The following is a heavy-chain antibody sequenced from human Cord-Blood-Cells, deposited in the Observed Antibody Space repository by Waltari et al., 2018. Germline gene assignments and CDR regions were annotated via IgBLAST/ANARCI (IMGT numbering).Heavy chain of an antibody. CDR3: ARSLSSSGAFDI. CDR1: GFTFSSYS. CDR2: ISSSSSYI. Sequence: EVQLVDSGGGLVKPGRSLRLSFAASGFTFSSYSLYWVRQAPGKGLEWVSSISSSSSYIYYADSVKGRFTISRDNAKNSLYLQMNSLRAEDTAVYYCARSLSSSGAFDIWGQGTMVTVSS. V-gene: IGHV3-21*01. D-gene: IGHD6-6*01. J-gene: IGHJ3*02.